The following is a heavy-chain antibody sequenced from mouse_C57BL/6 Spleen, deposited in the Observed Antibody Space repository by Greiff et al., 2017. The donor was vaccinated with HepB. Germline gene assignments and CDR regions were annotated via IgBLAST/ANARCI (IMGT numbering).Heavy chain of an antibody. CDR2: INPYNGGT. J-gene: IGHJ4*01. V-gene: IGHV1-19*01. D-gene: IGHD2-5*01. CDR3: AKEDSNYGAMDY. CDR1: GYTFTDYY. Sequence: EVQLQQSGPVLVKPGASVKMSCKASGYTFTDYYMNWVKQSHGKSLEWIGVINPYNGGTSYNQKFKGKATLTVDKSSSTAYMELNSLTSEDSAVYYCAKEDSNYGAMDYWGQGTSVTVSS.